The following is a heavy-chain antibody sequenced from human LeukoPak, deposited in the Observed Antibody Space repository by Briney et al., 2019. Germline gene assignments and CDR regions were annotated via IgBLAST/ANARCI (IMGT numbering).Heavy chain of an antibody. CDR3: AKVGADYGGNSRYASTLLYFDY. V-gene: IGHV3-30*02. CDR1: GFTFSSYG. D-gene: IGHD4-23*01. CDR2: IRYDGSNK. Sequence: GSLILSCAASGFTFSSYGMHWVRQAPGKGLEWVAFIRYDGSNKYYADSVKGRFTISRDNSKNTLYLQMNSLRAEDTAVYYCAKVGADYGGNSRYASTLLYFDYWGQGTLVIVSS. J-gene: IGHJ4*02.